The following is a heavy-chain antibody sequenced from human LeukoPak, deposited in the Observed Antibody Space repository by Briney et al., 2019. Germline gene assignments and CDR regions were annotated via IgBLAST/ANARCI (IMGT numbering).Heavy chain of an antibody. CDR2: ISGSGGST. J-gene: IGHJ3*02. Sequence: GGSLRLSCAASGSTFSSYAMSWVRQAPGKGLEWVSAISGSGGSTSYADSVKGRFTISRDNSKNTLYLQMNSLRAEDTAVYFCAKDPEDSITMIVVVPSGAFDIWGQGTMVTVSS. V-gene: IGHV3-23*01. D-gene: IGHD3-22*01. CDR3: AKDPEDSITMIVVVPSGAFDI. CDR1: GSTFSSYA.